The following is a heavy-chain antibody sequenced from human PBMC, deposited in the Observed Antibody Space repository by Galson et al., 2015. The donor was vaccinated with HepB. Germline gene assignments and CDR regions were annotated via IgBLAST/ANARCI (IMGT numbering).Heavy chain of an antibody. CDR1: GGTFSSYA. CDR2: IIPIFGTA. V-gene: IGHV1-69*06. D-gene: IGHD5-12*01. J-gene: IGHJ6*02. CDR3: ARGSSGYDYYYYGMDV. Sequence: SVKVSCKASGGTFSSYAISWVRQAPGQGLEWMGGIIPIFGTANYAQKFLGRVTITADKSTSTAYMELSSLRSEDTAVYYCARGSSGYDYYYYGMDVWGQGTTVTVSS.